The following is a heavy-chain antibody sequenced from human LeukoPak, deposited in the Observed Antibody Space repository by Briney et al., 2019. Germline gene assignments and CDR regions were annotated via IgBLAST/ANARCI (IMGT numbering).Heavy chain of an antibody. CDR3: ASGVGDYVWGSYDY. CDR2: MNPNSGNT. V-gene: IGHV1-8*01. Sequence: ASVKVSCKASGYTSTIFDINGGRQATGQGFKWMGWMNPNSGNTGYAQKFQGRVTMTRNTSISTAYMELSSLRSEDTAVYYCASGVGDYVWGSYDYWGQGTLVTVSS. D-gene: IGHD3-16*01. CDR1: GYTSTIFD. J-gene: IGHJ4*02.